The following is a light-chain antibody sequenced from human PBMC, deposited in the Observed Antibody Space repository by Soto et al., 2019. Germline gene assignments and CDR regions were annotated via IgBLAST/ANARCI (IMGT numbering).Light chain of an antibody. CDR1: QSISNY. V-gene: IGKV1-39*01. J-gene: IGKJ1*01. Sequence: DIQMTQSPSSLSASVGDRVTITCRASQSISNYLNWYQHRPGKAPKLLIYAASSLQSGVPSRFSGGGSGTDVTLTISSLQPEDFATYYCQQSYTTPPTFGQGTKVDIK. CDR2: AAS. CDR3: QQSYTTPPT.